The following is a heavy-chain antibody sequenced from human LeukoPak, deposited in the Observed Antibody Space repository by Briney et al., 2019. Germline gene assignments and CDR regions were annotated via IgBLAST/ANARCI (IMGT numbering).Heavy chain of an antibody. CDR1: GFTFSDYS. Sequence: GGSLCLSCAASGFTFSDYSMNWLRRAPGKGLEWVSYIFSSSIYTNYADSVKGRFTISRDNAENSLFLQMSSLKAEDTAVYYCARAGTGEGALDIWGQGTMVAVSS. J-gene: IGHJ3*02. CDR3: ARAGTGEGALDI. CDR2: IFSSSIYT. V-gene: IGHV3-11*05. D-gene: IGHD7-27*01.